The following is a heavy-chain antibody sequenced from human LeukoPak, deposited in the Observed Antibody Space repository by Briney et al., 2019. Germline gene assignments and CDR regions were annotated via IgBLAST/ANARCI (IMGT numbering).Heavy chain of an antibody. D-gene: IGHD3-9*01. CDR2: ISYDGSNK. V-gene: IGHV3-30*18. J-gene: IGHJ4*02. Sequence: PGGSLRLSCAASGFTFSSYGMHWVRQAPGKGLEWVAVISYDGSNKYYADSVKGRFTISRVNSKNTLYLQMNSLRAEDTAVYYCAKGRTYYDILTGYPLDYWGQGTLVTVSS. CDR3: AKGRTYYDILTGYPLDY. CDR1: GFTFSSYG.